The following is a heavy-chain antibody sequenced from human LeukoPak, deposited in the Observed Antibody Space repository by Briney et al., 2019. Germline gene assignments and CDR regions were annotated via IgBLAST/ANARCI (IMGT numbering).Heavy chain of an antibody. CDR2: IKQDGSEK. J-gene: IGHJ4*02. CDR1: GFTFSSYW. CDR3: AKEGTIFGVVIPFFDY. V-gene: IGHV3-7*03. Sequence: SGGSLRLSCAASGFTFSSYWMSWVRQAPGKGLEWVANIKQDGSEKYYVDSVKGRFTISRDNAKNSLYLQMNSLRAEDTAVYYCAKEGTIFGVVIPFFDYWGQGTLVTVSS. D-gene: IGHD3-3*01.